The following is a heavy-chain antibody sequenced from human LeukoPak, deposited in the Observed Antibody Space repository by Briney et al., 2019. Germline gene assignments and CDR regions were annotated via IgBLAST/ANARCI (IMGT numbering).Heavy chain of an antibody. V-gene: IGHV4-39*01. CDR2: IYYSGST. D-gene: IGHD3-10*01. J-gene: IGHJ4*02. CDR3: ARDLLWFGEHGWYYFDY. Sequence: PSETLSLTCTVSGGSISSSSYYWGWIRQPPGKGLEWIGSIYYSGSTYYNPSLKSRVTISVDTSKNQFSLKLSSVTAADTAVYYCARDLLWFGEHGWYYFDYWGQGTLVTVSS. CDR1: GGSISSSSYY.